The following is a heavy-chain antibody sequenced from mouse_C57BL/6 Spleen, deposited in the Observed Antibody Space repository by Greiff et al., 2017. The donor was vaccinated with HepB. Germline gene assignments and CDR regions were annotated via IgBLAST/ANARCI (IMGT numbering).Heavy chain of an antibody. D-gene: IGHD2-3*01. J-gene: IGHJ4*01. CDR3: AREGLLQRDYAMDY. CDR2: IYPRSGNT. V-gene: IGHV1-81*01. CDR1: GYTFTSYG. Sequence: QVQLKESGAELARPGASVKLSCKASGYTFTSYGISWVKQRTGQGLEWIGEIYPRSGNTYYNEKFKGKATLTADKSSSTAYMELRSLTSEDSAVYFCAREGLLQRDYAMDYWGQGTSVTVSS.